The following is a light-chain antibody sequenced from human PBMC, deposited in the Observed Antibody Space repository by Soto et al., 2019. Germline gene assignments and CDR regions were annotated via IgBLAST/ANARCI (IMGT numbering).Light chain of an antibody. CDR3: QRYHNWPPVFS. V-gene: IGKV3-15*01. CDR1: QSISSN. Sequence: DIVMTQSPATLSVSPGQRATLSCRASQSISSNLAWYQQKPGQAPRLLIFRASTRAAGIPGRFSGSGSGTEFTLTISSLQSEDAAVYYCQRYHNWPPVFSFGPGTKVDIK. CDR2: RAS. J-gene: IGKJ3*01.